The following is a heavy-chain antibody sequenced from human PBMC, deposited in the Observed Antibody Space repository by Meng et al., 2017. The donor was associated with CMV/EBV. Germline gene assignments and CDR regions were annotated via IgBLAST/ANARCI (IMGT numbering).Heavy chain of an antibody. D-gene: IGHD3-16*01. CDR3: ARGHGGDY. Sequence: EVQLVESGXXXXXPXXSLRLSCAASGFTFSSYSMNWVRQAPGKGLEWVSSISSSSSYIYYADSVRGRFTISRDNAKNSLYLQMNSLRAEDTAVYYCARGHGGDYWGQGTLVTVSS. V-gene: IGHV3-21*01. CDR2: ISSSSSYI. CDR1: GFTFSSYS. J-gene: IGHJ4*02.